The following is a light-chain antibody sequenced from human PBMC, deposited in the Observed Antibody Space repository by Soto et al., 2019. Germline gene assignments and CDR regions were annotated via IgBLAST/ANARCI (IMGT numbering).Light chain of an antibody. CDR1: QSISTY. CDR2: GAS. CDR3: QQSYSSRWT. V-gene: IGKV1-39*01. Sequence: DIQMTQSPPSLSASVGDRVTITCRASQSISTYLNWFQHKPGKAPKVLIYGASNLQSGVPSRFSGGGSGTDFTLTISSLQPEDFATYYCQQSYSSRWTFGHGTKVEVK. J-gene: IGKJ1*01.